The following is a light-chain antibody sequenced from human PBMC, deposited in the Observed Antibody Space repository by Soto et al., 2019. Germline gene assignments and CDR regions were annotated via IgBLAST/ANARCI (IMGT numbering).Light chain of an antibody. CDR2: EVS. CDR3: CSYAVSGIFLYV. J-gene: IGLJ1*01. CDR1: SSDVGSFNL. Sequence: QSVQTQPASVSGSPGQSITISCTGTSSDVGSFNLVSWYQQHPGKAPKLMIYEVSKRPSGVSNRFCDPKSANTASLTISGLQAEDEADYYCCSYAVSGIFLYVFGTGTKVTVL. V-gene: IGLV2-23*02.